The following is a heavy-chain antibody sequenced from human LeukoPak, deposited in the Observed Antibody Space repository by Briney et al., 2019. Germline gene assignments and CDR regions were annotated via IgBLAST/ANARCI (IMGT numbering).Heavy chain of an antibody. J-gene: IGHJ6*02. CDR1: GGSISSGSYY. D-gene: IGHD6-13*01. V-gene: IGHV4-61*01. CDR3: ARTRIAAAGPGEYYYYGMDV. CDR2: IYYSGST. Sequence: SETLPLTCTVSGGSISSGSYYWRWIRQPPGKGLEWIVYIYYSGSTNYNPSLKSRVTISVDTSKNQFSLKLSSVTAADTAVYYCARTRIAAAGPGEYYYYGMDVWGQGTTVTVSS.